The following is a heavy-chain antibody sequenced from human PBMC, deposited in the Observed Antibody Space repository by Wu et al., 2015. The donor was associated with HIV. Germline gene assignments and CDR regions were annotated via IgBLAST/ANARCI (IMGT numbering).Heavy chain of an antibody. CDR3: ARGLDIVVIPAASSEFGYYMDV. J-gene: IGHJ6*03. V-gene: IGHV1-69*12. Sequence: QVQLVQSGAEVKKPGSSVKVSCKASGGTFSSYAISWVRQAPGQGLEWMGGIIPIFGTANYAQKFQGRVTITADESTSTAYMELSSLRSEDTAVYYCARGLDIVVIPAASSEFGYYMDVWGKGTTVTVSS. D-gene: IGHD2-2*03. CDR2: IIPIFGTA. CDR1: GGTFSSYA.